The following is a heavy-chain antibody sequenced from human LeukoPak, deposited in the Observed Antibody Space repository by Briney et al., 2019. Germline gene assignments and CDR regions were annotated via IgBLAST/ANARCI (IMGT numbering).Heavy chain of an antibody. Sequence: SETLSLTCAVSGDSISSSNWWSWVRQPPGKGLEWIGEIYHSASTNYNPSLKSRVTISVDKSKNQFSLKLSSVTAADTAVYYCARALSNEYDSSVRGRDYYYYYYMDVWGKGTTVTVSS. CDR3: ARALSNEYDSSVRGRDYYYYYYMDV. CDR2: IYHSAST. J-gene: IGHJ6*03. CDR1: GDSISSSNW. D-gene: IGHD3-22*01. V-gene: IGHV4-4*02.